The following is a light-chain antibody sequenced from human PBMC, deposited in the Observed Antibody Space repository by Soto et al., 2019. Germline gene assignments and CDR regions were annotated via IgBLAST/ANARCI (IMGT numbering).Light chain of an antibody. V-gene: IGLV1-51*01. Sequence: QSVLTQPPSVSAAPGQKVTISCSGSSSNIGNNYVSWYQQLPGTAPKLLIYDNNKRPSGIPDRFSGSKSGTSATLGITGRQTGDEVDYYCGTWDSSLSAVVFGGGTKLTVL. J-gene: IGLJ2*01. CDR1: SSNIGNNY. CDR3: GTWDSSLSAVV. CDR2: DNN.